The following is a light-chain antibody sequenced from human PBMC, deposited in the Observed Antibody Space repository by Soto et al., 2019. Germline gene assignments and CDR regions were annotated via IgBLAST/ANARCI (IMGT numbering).Light chain of an antibody. Sequence: QSVLTQPPSVSGAPGQRVTISCTGSSSNIAADYDVHWYQQLPGTAPKLLIYGNSNRPSGVPDRFSGSKSGTSASLAITGLQAEDEADYYCQSYDSSLSAVVFGGGTKVTVL. J-gene: IGLJ3*02. V-gene: IGLV1-40*01. CDR1: SSNIAADYD. CDR3: QSYDSSLSAVV. CDR2: GNS.